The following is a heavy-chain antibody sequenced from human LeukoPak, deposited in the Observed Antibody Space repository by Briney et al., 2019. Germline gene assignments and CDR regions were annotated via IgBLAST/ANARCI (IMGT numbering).Heavy chain of an antibody. CDR3: ARFGYSSGWYVGY. D-gene: IGHD6-19*01. CDR2: IYYSGST. CDR1: GGSISTYY. V-gene: IGHV4-59*01. Sequence: SETLSLTCTLSGGSISTYYWNSIRQPPGKGLEWIGYIYYSGSTNYNPPLKSRVTISVDTSKNQFSLKLSSVTAADTAVYYCARFGYSSGWYVGYWGQGTLVTVSS. J-gene: IGHJ4*02.